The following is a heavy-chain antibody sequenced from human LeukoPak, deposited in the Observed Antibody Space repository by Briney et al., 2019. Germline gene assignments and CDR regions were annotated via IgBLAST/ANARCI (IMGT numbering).Heavy chain of an antibody. V-gene: IGHV3-23*01. CDR3: AKSSGALRGSGSYPGGYFDY. J-gene: IGHJ4*02. Sequence: GGTLRLSCAASGFTFSIYGMSWVRQAPGKGLEWVSAISGSGGSTYYADSVKGRFTISRDNSKNTLYLQMNSLRAEDTAVYYCAKSSGALRGSGSYPGGYFDYWGQGTLVTVSS. CDR1: GFTFSIYG. D-gene: IGHD3-10*01. CDR2: ISGSGGST.